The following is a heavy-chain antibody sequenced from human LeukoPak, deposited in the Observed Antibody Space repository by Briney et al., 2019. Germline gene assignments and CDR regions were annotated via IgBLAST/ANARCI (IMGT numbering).Heavy chain of an antibody. J-gene: IGHJ4*02. CDR3: ARVSYVGDFDY. CDR1: GYTFTNYG. D-gene: IGHD3-10*01. Sequence: GNSVKVSCKTSGYTFTNYGISWGGQAPGQGLGWMGRIIPIFGTANYAQKLQGRVTITTDESTSTAYMELSSLRSEDTAVYYCARVSYVGDFDYWGQGTLVTVSS. V-gene: IGHV1-69*05. CDR2: IIPIFGTA.